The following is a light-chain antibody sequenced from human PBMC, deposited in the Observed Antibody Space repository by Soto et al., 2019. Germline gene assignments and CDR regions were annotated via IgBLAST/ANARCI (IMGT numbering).Light chain of an antibody. J-gene: IGKJ4*01. CDR2: NTS. CDR3: QQYYDTPLT. V-gene: IGKV3-20*01. Sequence: EIVLTQSPGTLSLSPGERATLSCRSSQGGSTNYLAWYQQKPGQAPRLLIYNTSRRATGIPDRFSGSGSGTDFTLTISRLEPEDFAVYYCQQYYDTPLTFGGGTKVE. CDR1: QGGSTNY.